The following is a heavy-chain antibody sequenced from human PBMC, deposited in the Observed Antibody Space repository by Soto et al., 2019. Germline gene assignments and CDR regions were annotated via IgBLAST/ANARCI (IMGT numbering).Heavy chain of an antibody. J-gene: IGHJ3*02. CDR1: GYTFTSYA. D-gene: IGHD6-19*01. Sequence: ASVKVSCKASGYTFTSYAMHWVRQAPGQGLEWMGWINPGNGNTKYSQKFQGRVTNTRDTSASTAYMELSSLRSEDTAVYYCARLGYSSGWYVDIWGQGTMVTVSS. CDR2: INPGNGNT. V-gene: IGHV1-3*01. CDR3: ARLGYSSGWYVDI.